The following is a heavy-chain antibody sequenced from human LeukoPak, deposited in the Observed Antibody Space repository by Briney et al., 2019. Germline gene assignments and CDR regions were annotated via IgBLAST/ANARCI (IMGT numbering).Heavy chain of an antibody. CDR2: IYTSGST. J-gene: IGHJ6*02. Sequence: PSETPSLTCTVSGGSISSYYWSWIRQPPGKGLEGIGRIYTSGSTNYNPSLKSRVTMSVDTSKNQFSLKLSSVTAADTAVYYCARDPYSSGWSYGMDVWGQGTTVTVSS. D-gene: IGHD6-19*01. V-gene: IGHV4-4*07. CDR1: GGSISSYY. CDR3: ARDPYSSGWSYGMDV.